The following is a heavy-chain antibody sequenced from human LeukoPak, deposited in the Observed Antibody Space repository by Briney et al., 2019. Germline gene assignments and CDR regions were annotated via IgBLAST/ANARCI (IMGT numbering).Heavy chain of an antibody. D-gene: IGHD6-19*01. Sequence: GGSLRLSCKASGSTFSSYAMNWVRQAPGKGLEWVSAIGSGGGSTYYADSVQGRFTISRDNSKSTLYLQMNSLRAEDTAVYYCAKGFLGGTDQYFDSWGQGTLVTVSS. CDR2: IGSGGGST. CDR3: AKGFLGGTDQYFDS. V-gene: IGHV3-23*01. CDR1: GSTFSSYA. J-gene: IGHJ4*02.